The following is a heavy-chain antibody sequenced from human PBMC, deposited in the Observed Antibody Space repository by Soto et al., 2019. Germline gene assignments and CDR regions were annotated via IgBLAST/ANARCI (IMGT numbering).Heavy chain of an antibody. Sequence: SETLSLTCTVSGGSISSSSYYWGWIRQPPGKGLEWIGSIYYSGSTYYNPSLKSRVTISVDTSKNQFSLKLSSVTAADTAVYYCARPHPYGLNYMDVWGKGTTVTVSS. V-gene: IGHV4-39*01. J-gene: IGHJ6*03. CDR2: IYYSGST. CDR1: GGSISSSSYY. D-gene: IGHD3-16*01. CDR3: ARPHPYGLNYMDV.